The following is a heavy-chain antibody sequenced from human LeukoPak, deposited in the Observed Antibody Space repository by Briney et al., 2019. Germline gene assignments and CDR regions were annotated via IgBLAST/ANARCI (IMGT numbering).Heavy chain of an antibody. CDR3: ARQGDYYDSSGYL. CDR1: GGSISSYY. Sequence: SETLSLTCTVSGGSISSYYWSWIRQPPGKGLEWIGYIYYSGSTNYSPSLKSRVTISVDTSKNQFSLKLSSVTAADTAVYYCARQGDYYDSSGYLWGQGTLVTVSS. CDR2: IYYSGST. V-gene: IGHV4-59*01. J-gene: IGHJ4*02. D-gene: IGHD3-22*01.